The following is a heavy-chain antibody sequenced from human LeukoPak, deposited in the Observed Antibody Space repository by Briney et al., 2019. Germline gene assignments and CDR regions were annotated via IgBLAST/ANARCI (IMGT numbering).Heavy chain of an antibody. CDR1: GYTFTSYD. CDR3: ARGRFLEWLDVY. V-gene: IGHV1-8*01. Sequence: ASVKVSCKASGYTFTSYDINWVRQATGQGLEWMGWMNPNSGNTGYAQKFQGRVTMTRNTSISTAYMELSSLRSDDTAVYYCARGRFLEWLDVYWGQGTLVTVSS. D-gene: IGHD3-3*01. CDR2: MNPNSGNT. J-gene: IGHJ4*02.